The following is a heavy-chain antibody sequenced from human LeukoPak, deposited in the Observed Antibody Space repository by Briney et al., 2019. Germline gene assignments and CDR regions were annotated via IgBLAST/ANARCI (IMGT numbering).Heavy chain of an antibody. V-gene: IGHV4-34*01. CDR1: DGYFSGYY. D-gene: IGHD5-18*01. Sequence: SETLSLTCAVYDGYFSGYYWTWIRQPPGKGVEWIGEINHSGSTNNNPSLKSRVTMSLDTSKNQFSLKLTSVTAADSAVYYCARGRGYNAFDXWGQGXMVTV. J-gene: IGHJ3*01. CDR2: INHSGST. CDR3: ARGRGYNAFDX.